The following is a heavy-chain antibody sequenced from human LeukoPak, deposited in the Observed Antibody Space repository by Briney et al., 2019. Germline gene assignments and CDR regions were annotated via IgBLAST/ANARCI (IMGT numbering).Heavy chain of an antibody. V-gene: IGHV1-2*02. D-gene: IGHD4-17*01. CDR3: AGDYGDSNYYYYGMDV. Sequence: ASVKVSCKASGYTFTGYYMHWVRQAPGQGLEWMGWINPNSGGTNYAQKFQGRVTTTRDTSISTAYMELSRLRSDDTAVYYCAGDYGDSNYYYYGMDVWGQGPRSPSP. J-gene: IGHJ6*02. CDR2: INPNSGGT. CDR1: GYTFTGYY.